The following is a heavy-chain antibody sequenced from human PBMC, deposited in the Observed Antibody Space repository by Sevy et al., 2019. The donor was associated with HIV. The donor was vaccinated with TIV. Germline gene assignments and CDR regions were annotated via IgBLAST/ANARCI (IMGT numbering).Heavy chain of an antibody. J-gene: IGHJ4*02. CDR2: IYTSETI. V-gene: IGHV4-4*07. CDR1: GGSVSSEY. Sequence: SETLSLTCNVSGGSVSSEYWSWIRQPAGKGLEWIGRIYTSETINYNPALKGRVTMSIDTSKNQISLKLTSVTAADTAVYYCAREFFYDSTDYYWPAYYFDNWGQGTLVTFSS. D-gene: IGHD3-22*01. CDR3: AREFFYDSTDYYWPAYYFDN.